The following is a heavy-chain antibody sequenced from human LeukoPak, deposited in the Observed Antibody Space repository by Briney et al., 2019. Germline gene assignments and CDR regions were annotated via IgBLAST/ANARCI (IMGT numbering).Heavy chain of an antibody. CDR2: ISGSGGST. D-gene: IGHD6-13*01. CDR3: VSLYSSSWYNYFDY. V-gene: IGHV3-23*01. Sequence: GGSLRLSCAASGFTFGSYAMSWVRQAPGKGLEWVSAISGSGGSTYYADSVKGRFTISRDNSKNTLYLQMNSLRAEDTAVFYCVSLYSSSWYNYFDYWGQGTLVTVSS. CDR1: GFTFGSYA. J-gene: IGHJ4*02.